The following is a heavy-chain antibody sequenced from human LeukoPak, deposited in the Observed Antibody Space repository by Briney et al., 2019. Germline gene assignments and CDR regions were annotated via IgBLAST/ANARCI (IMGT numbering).Heavy chain of an antibody. CDR2: INSDGSST. CDR3: ARKYYDSSGYYVSFDY. J-gene: IGHJ4*02. CDR1: GFTFSSYW. D-gene: IGHD3-22*01. V-gene: IGHV3-74*01. Sequence: GGSLRLSCAASGFTFSSYWMHWVRQAPGKGLVWVSRINSDGSSTSHADSVKGRFTISRDNAKNTLYLQMHSLRAEDTAVYYCARKYYDSSGYYVSFDYWGQGTLVTVSS.